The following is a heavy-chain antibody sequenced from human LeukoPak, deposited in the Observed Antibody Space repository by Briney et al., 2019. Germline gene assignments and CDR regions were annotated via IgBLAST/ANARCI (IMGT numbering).Heavy chain of an antibody. CDR3: ARGAFQLLLLLY. CDR2: MNPNSGNT. J-gene: IGHJ4*02. V-gene: IGHV1-8*01. D-gene: IGHD2-2*01. Sequence: ASVKVSYKASGYTFTSYDINWVRQATGQGLEWMGWMNPNSGNTGYAQKFQGRVTMTRNTPISTAYMELSSLRSEDTAVYYCARGAFQLLLLLYWGQGTLVTVSS. CDR1: GYTFTSYD.